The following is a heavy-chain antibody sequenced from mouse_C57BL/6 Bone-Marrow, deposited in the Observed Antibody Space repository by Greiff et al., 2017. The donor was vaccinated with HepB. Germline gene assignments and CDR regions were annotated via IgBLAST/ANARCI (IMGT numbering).Heavy chain of an antibody. CDR2: ISSGGDYI. CDR3: TRDQTTVVAPPYWYFDV. CDR1: GFTFSSYA. Sequence: EVHLVESGEGLVKPGGSLKLSCAASGFTFSSYAMSWVRQTPEKRLEWVAYISSGGDYIYYADTVKGRFTIARDNAGNTLYLQMSSMKSEDTAMYYCTRDQTTVVAPPYWYFDVWGTGTTVTVSS. J-gene: IGHJ1*03. D-gene: IGHD1-1*01. V-gene: IGHV5-9-1*02.